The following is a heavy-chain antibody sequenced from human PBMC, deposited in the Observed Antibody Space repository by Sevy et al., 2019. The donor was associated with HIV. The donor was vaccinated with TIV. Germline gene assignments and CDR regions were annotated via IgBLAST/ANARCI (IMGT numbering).Heavy chain of an antibody. J-gene: IGHJ4*02. V-gene: IGHV3-73*01. CDR1: GFTFSGST. CDR2: IRSKANTYAT. D-gene: IGHD6-19*01. Sequence: GGSLRLSCAASGFTFSGSTMHWVRQASGKGLEWVDRIRSKANTYATADAASVKGRFSISRDDSKNTAYLQMNSLKTEDTAEYYCSRQVVAVAGDYFDYWGQGTLVTVSS. CDR3: SRQVVAVAGDYFDY.